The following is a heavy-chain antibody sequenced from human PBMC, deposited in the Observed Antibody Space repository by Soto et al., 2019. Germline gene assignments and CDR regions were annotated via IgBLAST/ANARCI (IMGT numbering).Heavy chain of an antibody. CDR2: INLNSGGT. CDR3: ASACHYDGSGYPDD. Sequence: ASVKVSCQASGYTFTASYRHWVRQAPGQGLEWMGWINLNSGGTNYAQKFQDRVTMTRDTSIGTAYMELSRLSSDDTAMYYCASACHYDGSGYPDDWGQGTLVPVAS. J-gene: IGHJ4*02. CDR1: GYTFTASY. D-gene: IGHD3-22*01. V-gene: IGHV1-2*02.